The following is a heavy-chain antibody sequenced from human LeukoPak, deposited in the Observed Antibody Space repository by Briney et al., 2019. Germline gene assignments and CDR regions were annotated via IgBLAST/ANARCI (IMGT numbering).Heavy chain of an antibody. CDR3: ARGPYDSYFDY. V-gene: IGHV3-48*03. J-gene: IGHJ4*02. D-gene: IGHD5-12*01. Sequence: PGGSLRLSCAASGFTFSGYEMNWVRQAPGKGLEWVSYSRSSGSTTYYADSVKGRFSISRDNAKNSLYLQMNSLRAEDTAVYYCARGPYDSYFDYWGQGTLVTVSS. CDR2: SRSSGSTT. CDR1: GFTFSGYE.